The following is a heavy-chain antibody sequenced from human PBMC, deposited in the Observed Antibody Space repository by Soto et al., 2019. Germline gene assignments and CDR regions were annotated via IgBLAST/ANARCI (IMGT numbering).Heavy chain of an antibody. Sequence: SETLSLTCAVYGGSFSGYYWSWIRQPPGKGLEWIGEINHSGSTNYNPSLKSRVTISVDTSKNQFSLKLSSVTAADTAVYYCARVGYGDSDYWGQGTLVTVSS. CDR3: ARVGYGDSDY. V-gene: IGHV4-34*01. CDR1: GGSFSGYY. D-gene: IGHD4-17*01. CDR2: INHSGST. J-gene: IGHJ4*02.